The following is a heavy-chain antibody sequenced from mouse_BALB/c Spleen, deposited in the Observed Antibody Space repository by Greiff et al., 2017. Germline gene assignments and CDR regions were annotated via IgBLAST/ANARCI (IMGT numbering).Heavy chain of an antibody. J-gene: IGHJ3*01. Sequence: LQQPGSELVRPGASVKLSCKASGYTFTSYWMHWVKQRPGQGLEWIGNIYPGSGSTNYDEKFKSKATLTVDTSSSTAYMQLSSLTSEDSAVYYCTRSNSAGYSFAYWGHGTLVTVSA. V-gene: IGHV1S22*01. D-gene: IGHD3-1*01. CDR1: GYTFTSYW. CDR3: TRSNSAGYSFAY. CDR2: IYPGSGST.